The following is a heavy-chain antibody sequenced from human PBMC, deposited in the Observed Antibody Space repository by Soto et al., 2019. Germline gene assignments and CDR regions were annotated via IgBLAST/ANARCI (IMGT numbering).Heavy chain of an antibody. J-gene: IGHJ3*02. CDR2: INAGNGNT. CDR3: ASSYCSGGSCYSPVSTAFDI. Sequence: ASVKGSFKAFGYTFTSYSIHLVRPAPGQKVEWMGLINAGNGNTKYSQKFQGRVTITRDTSASTAYMELSSLRSEDTAVYYCASSYCSGGSCYSPVSTAFDIWGQGTMVTVSS. D-gene: IGHD2-15*01. CDR1: GYTFTSYS. V-gene: IGHV1-3*01.